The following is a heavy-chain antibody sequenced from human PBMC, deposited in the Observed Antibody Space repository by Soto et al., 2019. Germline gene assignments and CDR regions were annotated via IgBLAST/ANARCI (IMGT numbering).Heavy chain of an antibody. CDR2: MNPNSGNT. J-gene: IGHJ4*02. Sequence: ASVKVSCKASGYTFTSYDINWVRQATGQGLEWMGWMNPNSGNTGYAQKFQGRVTMTRNTSISTAYMELSSLRSEDTAVYYCAKDPKSGNQKLYFDYRGQGALVTVSS. CDR1: GYTFTSYD. V-gene: IGHV1-8*01. D-gene: IGHD1-26*01. CDR3: AKDPKSGNQKLYFDY.